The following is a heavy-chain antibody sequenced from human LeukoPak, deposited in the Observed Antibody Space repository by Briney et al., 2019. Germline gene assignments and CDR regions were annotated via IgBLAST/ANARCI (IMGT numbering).Heavy chain of an antibody. CDR2: ISAYNGNT. V-gene: IGHV1-18*01. J-gene: IGHJ4*02. CDR3: ARVGDAGDGYNPFDY. CDR1: GGTFSSYA. D-gene: IGHD5-24*01. Sequence: ASVTVSCKASGGTFSSYAISWVRQAPGQGLEWMGWISAYNGNTNYAQKLQGRVTMTTDTSTSTAYMELRSLRSDDTAVYYCARVGDAGDGYNPFDYWGQGTLVTVSS.